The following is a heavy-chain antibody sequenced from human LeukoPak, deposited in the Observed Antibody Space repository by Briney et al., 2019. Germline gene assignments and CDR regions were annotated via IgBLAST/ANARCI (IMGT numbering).Heavy chain of an antibody. CDR2: IYHSGST. V-gene: IGHV4-38-2*02. Sequence: SETLSLTCTVSGYSISSGYYWGWIRQPPGKGLEWIGSIYHSGSTYYNPSLKSRVAISVDTSKNQFSLKLSSVTAADTAVYYCAATYSNSWTFDYWGQGTLVTVSS. CDR1: GYSISSGYY. D-gene: IGHD6-13*01. J-gene: IGHJ4*02. CDR3: AATYSNSWTFDY.